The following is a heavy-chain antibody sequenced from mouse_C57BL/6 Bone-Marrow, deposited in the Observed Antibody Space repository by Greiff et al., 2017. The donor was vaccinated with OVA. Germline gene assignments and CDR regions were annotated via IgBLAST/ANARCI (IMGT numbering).Heavy chain of an antibody. Sequence: EVQLQQSGAELVRPGASVKLSCTASGINIKDDYLHWVKQRSEQGLEWIGWIDPENGDTEYASKFQGKATIPVDTSTNTAYQELSSLTSEYAAVYYCDGYYYWGQGTTLTVSS. V-gene: IGHV14-4*01. CDR3: DGYYY. D-gene: IGHD2-3*01. CDR1: GINIKDDY. J-gene: IGHJ2*01. CDR2: IDPENGDT.